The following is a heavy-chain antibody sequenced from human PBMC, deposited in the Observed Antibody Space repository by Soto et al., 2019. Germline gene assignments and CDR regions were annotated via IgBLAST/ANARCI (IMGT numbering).Heavy chain of an antibody. V-gene: IGHV3-64*01. D-gene: IGHD3-10*01. CDR2: ISSNGGTT. Sequence: EVQLAESGGGMVQPGGSLRLSCVASGFTFSSYDMHWVRQAPGKGLEYVSSISSNGGTTYYGNSVKGRFTISRDNSKHTMYLQLGSLRAEDMAVYYCVRRVSGNSDYWGQGTLVTVSS. J-gene: IGHJ4*02. CDR3: VRRVSGNSDY. CDR1: GFTFSSYD.